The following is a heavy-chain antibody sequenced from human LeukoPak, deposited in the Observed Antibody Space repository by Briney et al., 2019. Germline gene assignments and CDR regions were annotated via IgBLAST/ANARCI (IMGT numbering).Heavy chain of an antibody. Sequence: EASVKVSCKASGGTFSSYAISWVRQAPGRGLEWMGGIIPIFGTANYAQKFQGRVTITTDESTSTAYMELSSLRSEDTAVYYCARGSLLVYSSSWFFDYWGQGTLVTVSS. J-gene: IGHJ4*02. D-gene: IGHD6-13*01. CDR1: GGTFSSYA. CDR3: ARGSLLVYSSSWFFDY. CDR2: IIPIFGTA. V-gene: IGHV1-69*05.